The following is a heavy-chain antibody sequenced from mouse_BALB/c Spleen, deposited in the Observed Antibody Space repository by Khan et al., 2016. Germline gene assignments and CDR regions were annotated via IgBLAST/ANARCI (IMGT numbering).Heavy chain of an antibody. V-gene: IGHV1-4*02. CDR3: ARSRWDYFDY. D-gene: IGHD1-1*02. Sequence: QVQLKESAAELARPGASVKMSCKASGYTFTTYLMYWVKQRPGQGLEWIGHINPSSGYTEYNQKFKDKTTLTADKSSSTAYMQLSSLTSEDSAVYYCARSRWDYFDYWGQGTTLTVSS. CDR1: GYTFTTYL. J-gene: IGHJ2*01. CDR2: INPSSGYT.